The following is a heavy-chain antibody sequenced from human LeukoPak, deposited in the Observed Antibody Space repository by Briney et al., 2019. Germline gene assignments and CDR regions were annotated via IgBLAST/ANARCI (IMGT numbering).Heavy chain of an antibody. CDR1: GGSFSGYY. V-gene: IGHV4-34*01. CDR3: ARGLYCSGGSCYSAWFDP. D-gene: IGHD2-15*01. J-gene: IGHJ5*02. Sequence: PSETRSLTCAVYGGSFSGYYWSWIRQPPGKGLEWIGEINHSGSTNYNPSLKSRVTISVDTSKNQFSLKLSSVTAADTAVYYCARGLYCSGGSCYSAWFDPWGQGTLVTVSS. CDR2: INHSGST.